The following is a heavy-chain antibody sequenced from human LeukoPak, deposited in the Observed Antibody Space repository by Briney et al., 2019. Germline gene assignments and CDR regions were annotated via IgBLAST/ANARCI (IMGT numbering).Heavy chain of an antibody. Sequence: GGSLRLSCAASGFXFSDYAIHWVRQAPGKGLEWVAVLSYGGTNKYYADSVKGRFTISRDNSKNTMYLQMNSLRAEDTAIYYCAKDLTITMVRGVPDLRWGQGTLVTVSS. D-gene: IGHD3-10*01. CDR1: GFXFSDYA. J-gene: IGHJ4*02. CDR2: LSYGGTNK. CDR3: AKDLTITMVRGVPDLR. V-gene: IGHV3-30-3*01.